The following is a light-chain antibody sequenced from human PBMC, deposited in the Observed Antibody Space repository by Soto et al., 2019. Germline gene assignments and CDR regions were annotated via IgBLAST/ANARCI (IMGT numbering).Light chain of an antibody. Sequence: QSALTQPASVSGSPVQSITISCTVTSIDVGGYKYVSWYQQHPGKAPKLMIYEVSNRPSGVSHRFSGSKSGNTASLTISGLQAEDEADYYCSSYTSSTTVVFGGGTKVTVL. CDR3: SSYTSSTTVV. J-gene: IGLJ2*01. V-gene: IGLV2-14*01. CDR2: EVS. CDR1: SIDVGGYKY.